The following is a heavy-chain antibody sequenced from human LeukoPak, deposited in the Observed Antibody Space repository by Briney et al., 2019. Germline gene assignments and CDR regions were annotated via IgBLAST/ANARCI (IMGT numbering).Heavy chain of an antibody. J-gene: IGHJ4*01. Sequence: ASVKVSCKASGYTFTTNGISWVRQAPGQGLEWMGWISGYNGHTNSAQNVQDRVTMTTDTSTSAAYMELRSLRSDDTAVYYCARDWGSTNYEWFDYWGQGTLVTVSS. V-gene: IGHV1-18*01. CDR1: GYTFTTNG. D-gene: IGHD3-16*01. CDR2: ISGYNGHT. CDR3: ARDWGSTNYEWFDY.